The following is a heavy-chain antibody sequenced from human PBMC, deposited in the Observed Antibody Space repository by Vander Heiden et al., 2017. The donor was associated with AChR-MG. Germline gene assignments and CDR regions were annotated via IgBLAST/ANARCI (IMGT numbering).Heavy chain of an antibody. CDR1: GFTFSRYN. Sequence: EVQLVESGGGLVQPGGSLRPSCAASGFTFSRYNMHSVRQAPGKGLEWVSYISSTRRTIYYADSVKGRFTISRDNAKNSLYLQMNSLGDEDTAVYYCAREGVTTDYWGQGTLVTVSS. CDR2: ISSTRRTI. J-gene: IGHJ4*02. D-gene: IGHD4-17*01. V-gene: IGHV3-48*02. CDR3: AREGVTTDY.